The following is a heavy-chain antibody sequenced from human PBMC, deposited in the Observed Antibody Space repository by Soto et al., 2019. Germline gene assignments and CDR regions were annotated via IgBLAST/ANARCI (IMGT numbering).Heavy chain of an antibody. CDR1: GGSVSSGSYY. CDR3: ARDRVYVTMVRGVIPYYYGMDV. V-gene: IGHV4-61*01. CDR2: IYYSGST. Sequence: TLSLTCTVSGGSVSSGSYYWSWIRQPPGKGLEWIGYIYYSGSTNYNPSLKSRVTISVDTSKNQFSLKLSSVTAADTAVYYCARDRVYVTMVRGVIPYYYGMDVWGQGTTVTVSS. J-gene: IGHJ6*02. D-gene: IGHD3-10*01.